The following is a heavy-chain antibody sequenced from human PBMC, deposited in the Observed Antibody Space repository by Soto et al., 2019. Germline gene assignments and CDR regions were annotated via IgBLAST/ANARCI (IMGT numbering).Heavy chain of an antibody. CDR3: ARDIVLVPAAISYGMDV. J-gene: IGHJ6*02. Sequence: ASVKVSCKASGYTFTSYGISSVRQAPRQGLEWMGWISAYNGNTNYAQKLQGRVTMTTDTSTSTAYMELRSLRSDDTAVYYCARDIVLVPAAISYGMDVWGQGPTVTVSS. V-gene: IGHV1-18*01. D-gene: IGHD2-2*02. CDR2: ISAYNGNT. CDR1: GYTFTSYG.